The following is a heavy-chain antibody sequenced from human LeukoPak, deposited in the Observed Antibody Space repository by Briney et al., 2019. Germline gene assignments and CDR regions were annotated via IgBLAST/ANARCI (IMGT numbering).Heavy chain of an antibody. CDR1: GFTFSSYA. D-gene: IGHD4-23*01. CDR3: ARDPNGGNSHFDY. Sequence: GGSLRLSCAASGFTFSSYAMHWVRQAPGKGLEWVAFISYDGSNKYYADSVKGRFTISRDTSKNTLYLQMNSLRAEDTAVYYCARDPNGGNSHFDYWGQGTLVSVSS. V-gene: IGHV3-30-3*01. J-gene: IGHJ4*02. CDR2: ISYDGSNK.